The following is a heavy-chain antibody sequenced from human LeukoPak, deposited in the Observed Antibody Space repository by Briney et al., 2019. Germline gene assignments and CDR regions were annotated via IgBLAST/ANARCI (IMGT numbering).Heavy chain of an antibody. J-gene: IGHJ4*02. V-gene: IGHV3-23*01. CDR2: ISGSGGST. CDR1: GFTFSSYA. Sequence: GGSLRLSCAASGFTFSSYAMSWVRQAPGKGLEWVSAISGSGGSTYYADSVKGRFTISRDNSKNTLYLQMNSLRAEDTAVYYCAKDPGILGIVAAGTPYFDYWGQGTLVTVSS. CDR3: AKDPGILGIVAAGTPYFDY. D-gene: IGHD6-13*01.